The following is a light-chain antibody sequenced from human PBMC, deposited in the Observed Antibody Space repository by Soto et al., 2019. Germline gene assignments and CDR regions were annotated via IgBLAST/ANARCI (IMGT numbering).Light chain of an antibody. CDR1: SSDVGGYNY. CDR3: CSYAGSYTLWV. Sequence: QSVLTQPRSVSGSPGQSVTISCTGTSSDVGGYNYVSWYQQHPGKAPKLMIYDVSKRPSGVPDRFSGSKSVNTASLTISGLQAEDEADYYCCSYAGSYTLWVFGGGTKVTVL. V-gene: IGLV2-11*01. CDR2: DVS. J-gene: IGLJ3*02.